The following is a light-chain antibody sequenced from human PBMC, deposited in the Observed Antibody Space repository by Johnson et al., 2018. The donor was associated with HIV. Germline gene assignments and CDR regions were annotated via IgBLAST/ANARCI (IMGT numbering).Light chain of an antibody. Sequence: QSVLTQPPSVSAAPGQRVNISCSGNISNIESYFVSWYQQLPGAAPTLLIYEDNKRPSGIPDRFSGSKSGATATLGITGLQTGDEADYYCGTWDSSLSAGGSYVFGTGTKVTVL. CDR1: ISNIESYF. CDR2: EDN. CDR3: GTWDSSLSAGGSYV. V-gene: IGLV1-51*02. J-gene: IGLJ1*01.